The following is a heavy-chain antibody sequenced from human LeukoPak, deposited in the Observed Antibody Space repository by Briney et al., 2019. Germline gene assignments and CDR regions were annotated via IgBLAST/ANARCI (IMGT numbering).Heavy chain of an antibody. CDR2: INPSGGST. CDR3: ARALRGAVAGNTADY. J-gene: IGHJ4*02. D-gene: IGHD6-19*01. V-gene: IGHV1-46*01. Sequence: ASVKVSCKASGYTFTSYYMHWVRQAPGQGLEWMGIINPSGGSTSYAQKFQGRVTMTRDTSTSTVYMELSSLRSEDTAVHYCARALRGAVAGNTADYWGQGTLVTVSS. CDR1: GYTFTSYY.